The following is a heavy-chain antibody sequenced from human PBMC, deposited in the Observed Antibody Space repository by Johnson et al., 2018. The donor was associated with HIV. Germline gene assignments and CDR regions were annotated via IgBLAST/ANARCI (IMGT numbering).Heavy chain of an antibody. CDR2: ISSSGGNT. CDR3: ARAIFGVVMGQNAFDI. D-gene: IGHD3-3*01. CDR1: GFTFSSYG. J-gene: IGHJ3*02. Sequence: EVQLVESGGGLVQPGGSLRLSCAASGFTFSSYGMSWVRQAPGKGLEWVSTISSSGGNTYYADSVTGRFTISRDNSKNTLYLQMNSLRAEDTAVYYCARAIFGVVMGQNAFDIWGQVTMVTVSS. V-gene: IGHV3-23*04.